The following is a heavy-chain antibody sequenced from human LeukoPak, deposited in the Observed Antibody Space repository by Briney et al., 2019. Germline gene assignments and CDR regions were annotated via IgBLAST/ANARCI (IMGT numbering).Heavy chain of an antibody. J-gene: IGHJ2*01. Sequence: GGSLRLSCAVSGFTFTSYGMHWVRQAPRKGLEWVSLILYDGSNKYYGDSVKGRFTISRDNSKNPLYLQMDSLRAEDTAVYYCARDAYCSSTRCYGNWYFDLWGRGTQVTVSA. CDR1: GFTFTSYG. D-gene: IGHD2-2*01. V-gene: IGHV3-30*02. CDR2: ILYDGSNK. CDR3: ARDAYCSSTRCYGNWYFDL.